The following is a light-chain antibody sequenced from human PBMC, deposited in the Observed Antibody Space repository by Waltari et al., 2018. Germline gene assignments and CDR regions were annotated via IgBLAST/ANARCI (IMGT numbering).Light chain of an antibody. CDR3: QAWDSSKVV. V-gene: IGLV3-1*01. CDR2: QDN. Sequence: SYELTQPPSVSVSPGQTAIITCSGDKLGDRYASWYQQKPGQSPVLVIYQDNKRPPGPPERFSGSNSGSTATLTISGTQTMDEADYYCQAWDSSKVVFGGGTKLTVL. J-gene: IGLJ3*02. CDR1: KLGDRY.